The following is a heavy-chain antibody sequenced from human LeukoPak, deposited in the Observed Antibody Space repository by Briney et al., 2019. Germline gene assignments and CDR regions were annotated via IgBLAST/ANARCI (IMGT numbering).Heavy chain of an antibody. CDR2: ISGSGGST. J-gene: IGHJ4*02. CDR3: AKDWSYYYDGSGYYYYFDY. CDR1: GFTFSSYA. Sequence: GGSLRLSCAASGFTFSSYAMSWVRQAPGKGLEWVSAISGSGGSTYYADSVKGRFTISRDNSKNTLYLQMNSLRAEDTAVYYCAKDWSYYYDGSGYYYYFDYWGQGTLVTVSS. D-gene: IGHD3-22*01. V-gene: IGHV3-23*01.